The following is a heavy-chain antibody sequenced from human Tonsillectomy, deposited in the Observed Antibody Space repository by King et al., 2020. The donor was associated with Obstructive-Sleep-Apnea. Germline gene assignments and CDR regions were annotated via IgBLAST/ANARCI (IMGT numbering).Heavy chain of an antibody. V-gene: IGHV3-48*01. CDR3: ARDRGCSSTGGKEAQGNY. J-gene: IGHJ4*02. D-gene: IGHD2-2*01. CDR2: ISSSSSTI. CDR1: GFTFSSYS. Sequence: VQLVESGGGLVQPGGSLRLSCAASGFTFSSYSMNWVRQAPGKGLEWVSYISSSSSTIYYADSVKGRFTISRDNAKNSLYLQMNSLRAEDTAVYYCARDRGCSSTGGKEAQGNYWGQGPLVTVSS.